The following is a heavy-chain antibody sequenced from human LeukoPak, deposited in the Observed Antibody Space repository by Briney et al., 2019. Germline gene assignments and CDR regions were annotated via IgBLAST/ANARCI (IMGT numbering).Heavy chain of an antibody. V-gene: IGHV1-58*01. CDR2: IVVGSGNT. CDR1: GFTFTSSA. CDR3: ARDRRERITMVRGVIINPSDAFDI. Sequence: GASVKVSCKASGFTFTSSAVQWVRQARGQRLEWIGWIVVGSGNTNYAQKFQERVTITRDTSASTAYMELSSLRSEDTAVYYCARDRRERITMVRGVIINPSDAFDIWGQGTMVTVSS. D-gene: IGHD3-10*01. J-gene: IGHJ3*02.